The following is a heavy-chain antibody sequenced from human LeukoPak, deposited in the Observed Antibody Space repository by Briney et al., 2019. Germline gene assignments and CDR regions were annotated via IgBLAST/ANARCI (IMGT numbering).Heavy chain of an antibody. CDR1: GYTLTELS. V-gene: IGHV1-24*01. Sequence: VASVKVSCKVSGYTLTELSMHWVRQAPGKGLEWMGGFDPEDGETIYPQKFQGRVTMAEDTSTDIAYMELSSLRSEDTAVYYCATPSGSYAGDAFDIWGQGTMVTVSS. CDR2: FDPEDGET. D-gene: IGHD1-26*01. J-gene: IGHJ3*02. CDR3: ATPSGSYAGDAFDI.